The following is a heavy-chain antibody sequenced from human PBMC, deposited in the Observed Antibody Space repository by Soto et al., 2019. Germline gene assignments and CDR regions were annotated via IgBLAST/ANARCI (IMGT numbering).Heavy chain of an antibody. Sequence: QVQLVQSGAEVKKPGSSVKVSCKASGGTFSSYAISWVRQAPGQGLEWMGGIIPIFGTANYAQKFQGRVTITADESTSTAYMELSSLRSEETAVDYCASTNARTTLSFAYGMDVWGQGTTVTVSS. J-gene: IGHJ6*02. D-gene: IGHD4-17*01. CDR3: ASTNARTTLSFAYGMDV. V-gene: IGHV1-69*01. CDR2: IIPIFGTA. CDR1: GGTFSSYA.